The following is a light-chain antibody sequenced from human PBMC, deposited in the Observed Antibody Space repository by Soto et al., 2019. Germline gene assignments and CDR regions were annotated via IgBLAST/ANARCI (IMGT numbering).Light chain of an antibody. J-gene: IGKJ5*01. Sequence: EIVLTQSPGTLSLSPGERATLSCRASQGVNSNYLAWHQQKPGQAPRLLIYGVSSRATGIPPRFSGSGSGTDFTLTINSLEPDDFAVYYCQQRDSWPITFGQGTRLEI. V-gene: IGKV3D-20*02. CDR2: GVS. CDR3: QQRDSWPIT. CDR1: QGVNSNY.